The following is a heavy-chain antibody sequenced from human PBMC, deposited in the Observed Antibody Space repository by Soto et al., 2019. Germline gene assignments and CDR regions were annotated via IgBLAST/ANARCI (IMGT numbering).Heavy chain of an antibody. D-gene: IGHD2-15*01. CDR3: ARDAIPRIVANTNWIDP. V-gene: IGHV1-46*01. CDR2: INPSGGST. J-gene: IGHJ5*02. Sequence: ASVKVSCKASGYTFTSYYMHWVRQAPGQGLEWMGIINPSGGSTSYAQKFQGRVTMTRDTSTSTVYMELSSLRSEDTAVYYCARDAIPRIVANTNWIDPWGQGTLVTVSS. CDR1: GYTFTSYY.